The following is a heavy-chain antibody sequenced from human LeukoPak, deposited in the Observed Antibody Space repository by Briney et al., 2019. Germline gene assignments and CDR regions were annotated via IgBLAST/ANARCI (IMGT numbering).Heavy chain of an antibody. Sequence: ASVKVSCKASGYTFTDYYMHWVRQAPGQGLEWMGWINPNIGSTNYAQKFQGRVTMTRDTSSSTAYMELSRLRSDDTAVYYCARDIYYYDSSGYLLRPSYYYYMDVWGKGTTVTISS. CDR1: GYTFTDYY. CDR2: INPNIGST. D-gene: IGHD3-22*01. J-gene: IGHJ6*03. V-gene: IGHV1-2*02. CDR3: ARDIYYYDSSGYLLRPSYYYYMDV.